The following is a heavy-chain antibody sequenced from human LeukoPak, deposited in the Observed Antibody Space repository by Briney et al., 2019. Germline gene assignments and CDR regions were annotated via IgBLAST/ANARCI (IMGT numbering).Heavy chain of an antibody. V-gene: IGHV1-69*13. D-gene: IGHD6-19*01. Sequence: SVNVSCKASGGTFSSYAISWVRQAPGQGLEWMGGIIPIFGTANYAQKFQGRVTITADESTSTAYMELSSLRSEDTAVYYRASEGIAVAGVWGQGTLVTVSS. J-gene: IGHJ4*02. CDR3: ASEGIAVAGV. CDR1: GGTFSSYA. CDR2: IIPIFGTA.